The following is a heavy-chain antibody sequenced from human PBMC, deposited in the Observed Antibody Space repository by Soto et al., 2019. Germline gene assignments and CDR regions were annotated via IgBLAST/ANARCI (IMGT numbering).Heavy chain of an antibody. CDR2: IYSGGST. D-gene: IGHD6-19*01. CDR1: GFTVSSNY. Sequence: EVQLVESGGGLVQPGGSLRLSCAASGFTVSSNYMSWVRQAPGKGLEWVSVIYSGGSTYYADSVKGRFTISRDNSKNTLYLQMNSLRSEDTAVYYCARVYSSGSYFSASEYYFDYWGQGTLVTVSS. J-gene: IGHJ4*02. CDR3: ARVYSSGSYFSASEYYFDY. V-gene: IGHV3-66*01.